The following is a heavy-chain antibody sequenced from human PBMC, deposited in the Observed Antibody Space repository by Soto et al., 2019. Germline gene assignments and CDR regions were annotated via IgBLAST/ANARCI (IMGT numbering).Heavy chain of an antibody. CDR3: TRGLLGGAPSYTFHGMDV. Sequence: PGGSLRLSCAASGFTFSDHYMDWVRQAPGQGLEWVARSRNRVNSHTTEYAASVKGRFTISRDESKSSLYLQMNSLKIEDTAVYYCTRGLLGGAPSYTFHGMDVWGQGTTVTVSS. CDR2: SRNRVNSHTT. V-gene: IGHV3-72*01. J-gene: IGHJ6*01. D-gene: IGHD1-26*01. CDR1: GFTFSDHY.